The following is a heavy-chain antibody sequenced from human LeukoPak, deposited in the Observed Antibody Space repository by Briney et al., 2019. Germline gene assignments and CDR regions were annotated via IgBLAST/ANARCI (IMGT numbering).Heavy chain of an antibody. Sequence: GGSLRLSCVVSGFTFSTYWMTWVRQAPGKGLEWVANIKEDGSEKYYVDSVKGRFTISRDNAKNSLYLQMNSLRAEDTAVYYCARDYAYSSSWQYYYYYYMDVWGKGTTVTISS. J-gene: IGHJ6*03. D-gene: IGHD6-13*01. CDR3: ARDYAYSSSWQYYYYYYMDV. CDR2: IKEDGSEK. CDR1: GFTFSTYW. V-gene: IGHV3-7*01.